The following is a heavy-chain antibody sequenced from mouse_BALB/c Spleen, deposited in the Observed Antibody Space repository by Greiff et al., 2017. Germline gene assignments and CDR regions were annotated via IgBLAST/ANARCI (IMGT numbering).Heavy chain of an antibody. J-gene: IGHJ4*01. V-gene: IGHV1S81*02. CDR2: INPSNGGT. Sequence: QVQLKQPGAELVKPGASVKLSCKASGYTFTSYYMYWVKQRPGQGLEWIGGINPSNGGTNFNEKFKSKATLTVDKSSSTAYMQLSSLTSEDSAVYYCTRSNYLYYYAMDYWGQGTSVTVSS. CDR1: GYTFTSYY. D-gene: IGHD2-5*01. CDR3: TRSNYLYYYAMDY.